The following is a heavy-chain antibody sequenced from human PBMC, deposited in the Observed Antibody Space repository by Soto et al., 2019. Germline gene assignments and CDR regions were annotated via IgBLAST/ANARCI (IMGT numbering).Heavy chain of an antibody. Sequence: PVGSLRLSCTASGFTFRTYGMHWVRQAPGKGLDWVALISYDGTNRYYADSVQGRFTISRDNTKNTLYLQMNSLRPDDTAVYYCASERLSVLRSVLDYWGQGTLVTVSS. CDR2: ISYDGTNR. CDR1: GFTFRTYG. CDR3: ASERLSVLRSVLDY. V-gene: IGHV3-30-3*01. J-gene: IGHJ4*02. D-gene: IGHD3-3*01.